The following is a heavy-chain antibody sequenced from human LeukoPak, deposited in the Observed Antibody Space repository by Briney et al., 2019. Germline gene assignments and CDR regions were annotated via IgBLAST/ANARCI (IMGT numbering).Heavy chain of an antibody. CDR1: RYTFTGYY. CDR3: ARADRVGMNYYGMDD. J-gene: IGHJ6*02. V-gene: IGHV1-2*04. Sequence: GASVKVSCKASRYTFTGYYMHWVRQAPGQGLEWMGWINPNSGGTNYAQKFQGWVTITRDTSISTAYMELSRLRSDDTAVYYCARADRVGMNYYGMDDWGQGTTVTVSS. CDR2: INPNSGGT. D-gene: IGHD3-10*01.